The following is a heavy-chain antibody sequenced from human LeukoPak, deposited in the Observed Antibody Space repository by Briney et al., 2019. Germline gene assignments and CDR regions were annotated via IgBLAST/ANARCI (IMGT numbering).Heavy chain of an antibody. J-gene: IGHJ6*03. V-gene: IGHV1-18*01. Sequence: ASVKVSCKASGYTFTSYGISWVRQAPGQGLEWMGWISAYNGNTNYAQKLKGRVTMTTDTSTSTAYMELRSLRSDDTAVYYCARDQEATVVKRAYYYYMDVWGKGTTVTIAS. CDR3: ARDQEATVVKRAYYYYMDV. CDR2: ISAYNGNT. D-gene: IGHD4-23*01. CDR1: GYTFTSYG.